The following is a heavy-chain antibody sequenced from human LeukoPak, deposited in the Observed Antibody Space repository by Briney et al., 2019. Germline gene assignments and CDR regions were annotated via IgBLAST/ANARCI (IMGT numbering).Heavy chain of an antibody. D-gene: IGHD5-12*01. CDR2: IKQDGSEK. J-gene: IGHJ4*02. V-gene: IGHV3-7*04. Sequence: GGSLRLSCAASGFYFSTYAMSWVRQAPGKGLEWVANIKQDGSEKYYVDSVKGRFTISRDNAKNSLYLQMNSLRAEDTAVFYCARDGTYTDYDPDFDIWGQGTLVTVSS. CDR3: ARDGTYTDYDPDFDI. CDR1: GFYFSTYA.